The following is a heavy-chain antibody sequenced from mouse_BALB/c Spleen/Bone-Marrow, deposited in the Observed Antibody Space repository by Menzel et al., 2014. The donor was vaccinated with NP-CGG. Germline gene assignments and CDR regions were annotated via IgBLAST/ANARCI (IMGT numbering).Heavy chain of an antibody. V-gene: IGHV1-18*01. CDR1: GYSFTGYT. Sequence: VQLQQPGPELVKPGASMKISRKASGYSFTGYTMNWVKQSHGKNLEWIGLINPYNGGTTYNQKFKGKATLIVDKSSSTAYMELLSLTSEDSAVYYCARRNWDEGYAMDYWGQGTSVTVSS. CDR3: ARRNWDEGYAMDY. J-gene: IGHJ4*01. D-gene: IGHD4-1*01. CDR2: INPYNGGT.